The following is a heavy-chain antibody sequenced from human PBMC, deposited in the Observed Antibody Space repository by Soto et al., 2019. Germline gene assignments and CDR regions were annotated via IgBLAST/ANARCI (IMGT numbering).Heavy chain of an antibody. CDR2: IHYSGNT. CDR1: GGSITSGGY. CDR3: XXXXXXXXAQFDH. Sequence: QVLLQESGPGLVRPSQTLSLSCTVSGGSITSGGYWTWIRQHPGKGLEWIGYIHYSGNTYYNPSLRXXXXXXXXXXXXXXXXXXXXXXXXXXXXXXXXXXXXXXXAQFDHWGQGILVTVSS. J-gene: IGHJ4*02. V-gene: IGHV4-31*02.